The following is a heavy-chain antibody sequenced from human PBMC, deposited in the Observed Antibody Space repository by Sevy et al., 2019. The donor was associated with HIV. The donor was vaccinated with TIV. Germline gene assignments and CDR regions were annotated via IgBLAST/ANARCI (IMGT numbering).Heavy chain of an antibody. Sequence: ASVKVSCKGSGYTFTFYGMSWVRQAPGQGLEWIGWIDTNNGNTKYGLKFQDRVTMTTDTSTTTAYLEVRSLRPDDTAFYYGAGGELAKDYDWFDPWGQGTQVTVSS. CDR2: IDTNNGNT. J-gene: IGHJ5*02. CDR3: AGGELAKDYDWFDP. D-gene: IGHD4-17*01. V-gene: IGHV1-18*04. CDR1: GYTFTFYG.